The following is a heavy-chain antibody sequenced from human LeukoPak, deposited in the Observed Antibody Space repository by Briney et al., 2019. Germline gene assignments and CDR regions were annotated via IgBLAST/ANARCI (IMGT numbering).Heavy chain of an antibody. CDR2: IYYSGST. V-gene: IGHV4-59*08. J-gene: IGHJ2*01. D-gene: IGHD6-19*01. CDR1: GGSISSYY. Sequence: SSETLSLTCTVSGGSISSYYWSWIRQPPGKGLEWIGYIYYSGSTNYNPSLKSRVTISVDTSKNQFSLKLSSVTAADTAVYYCARHAEQQWPAGFDLWGRGTLVTVSS. CDR3: ARHAEQQWPAGFDL.